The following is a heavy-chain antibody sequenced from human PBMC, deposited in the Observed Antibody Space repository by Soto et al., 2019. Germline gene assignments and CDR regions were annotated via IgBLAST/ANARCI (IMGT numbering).Heavy chain of an antibody. Sequence: EVQLVESGGGLIQPGGSLRLSCAVSGFTVSNNYMGWVHQAPGKGLEGVSVIYSGGYTAYGDSVKGRFTIPRDNSKNTLYLQMNSRRAARPAGFSWGTPPGGGGYWGQGTLVTVSS. CDR3: GTPPGGGGY. CDR2: IYSGGYT. J-gene: IGHJ4*02. CDR1: GFTVSNNY. V-gene: IGHV3-53*01. D-gene: IGHD3-10*01.